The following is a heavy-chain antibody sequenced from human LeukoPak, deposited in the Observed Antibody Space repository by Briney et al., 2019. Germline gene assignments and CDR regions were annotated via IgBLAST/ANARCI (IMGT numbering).Heavy chain of an antibody. J-gene: IGHJ4*02. CDR2: IRSKAYGGTT. CDR3: TRDYGDYAAYFDY. V-gene: IGHV3-49*04. Sequence: PGRSLRLSCTASGFTFGDYAMSWVRQAPGKGLEWVGFIRSKAYGGTTEYAASVKGRFTISRDGSKSIAYLQMNSLKTEDAAVYYCTRDYGDYAAYFDYWGQGTLVTVSS. D-gene: IGHD4-17*01. CDR1: GFTFGDYA.